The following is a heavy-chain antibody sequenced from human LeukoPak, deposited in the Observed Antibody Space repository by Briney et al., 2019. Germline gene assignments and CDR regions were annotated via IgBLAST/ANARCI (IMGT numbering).Heavy chain of an antibody. D-gene: IGHD5-18*01. V-gene: IGHV3-11*04. CDR1: GFTFSDYY. J-gene: IGHJ3*02. Sequence: PGGSLRLSCAASGFTFSDYYMSWIRQAPGKGLEWVSYISSSGSTIYYADSVKGRFTISRDNAKNSLYPRMNSLRAEDTAVYYCALELGYGPFDIWGQGTMVTVSS. CDR3: ALELGYGPFDI. CDR2: ISSSGSTI.